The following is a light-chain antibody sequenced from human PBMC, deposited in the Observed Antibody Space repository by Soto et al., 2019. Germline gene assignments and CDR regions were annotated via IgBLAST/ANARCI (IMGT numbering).Light chain of an antibody. CDR2: AAS. Sequence: AIQMTQSPSSLSASVGDRVTIICRASQGIRNDLGWYQHKPGKAPKLLIYAASTLQSGVPSRFSGSGSGTDFTLTISSLQPEDFATYYCLQDYNYPWTFGQGTKVDIK. J-gene: IGKJ1*01. CDR1: QGIRND. CDR3: LQDYNYPWT. V-gene: IGKV1-6*01.